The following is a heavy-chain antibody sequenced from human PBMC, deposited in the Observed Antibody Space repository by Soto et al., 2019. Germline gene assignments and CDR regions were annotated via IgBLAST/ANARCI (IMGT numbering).Heavy chain of an antibody. J-gene: IGHJ4*02. CDR3: ARDRGLRLGEYPD. D-gene: IGHD3-16*01. CDR2: IWYDGSNK. V-gene: IGHV3-33*01. Sequence: PGGSLRLSCAASGFTFSSYGMHWVRQAPGKGLEWVAVIWYDGSNKYYADSVKGRFTISRDNSKNTLYLQMNSLRAEDTAVYYCARDRGLRLGEYPDWGQGTLVTVSS. CDR1: GFTFSSYG.